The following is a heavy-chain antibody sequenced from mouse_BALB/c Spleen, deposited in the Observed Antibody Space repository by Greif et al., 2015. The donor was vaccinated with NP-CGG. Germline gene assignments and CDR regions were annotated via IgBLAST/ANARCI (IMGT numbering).Heavy chain of an antibody. D-gene: IGHD2-12*01. J-gene: IGHJ3*01. CDR2: IDPANGNT. CDR1: GFNIKDTY. CDR3: ARNDGFAY. Sequence: EVQLQQSGAELVKPGASVKLSCTASGFNIKDTYMHWVKQRPEQGLEWIGRIDPANGNTKYDPKFQGKATITADTSSNTACLQLSSLTSEDIAVYYCARNDGFAYWGQGTLVTVSA. V-gene: IGHV14-3*02.